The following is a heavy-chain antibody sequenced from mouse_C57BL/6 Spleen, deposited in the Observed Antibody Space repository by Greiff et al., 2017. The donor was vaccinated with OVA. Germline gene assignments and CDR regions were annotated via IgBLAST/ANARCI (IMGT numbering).Heavy chain of an antibody. CDR1: GFTFSDYG. CDR3: ARSHYYGSSDY. Sequence: EVQLVESGGGLVKPGGSLKLSCAASGFTFSDYGMHWVRQAPEKGLEWVAYISRGSSTIYYADTVKGRFTISRDNAKNTLFLQMTSLRSEDTAMYYCARSHYYGSSDYWGQGTTLTVSS. D-gene: IGHD1-1*01. V-gene: IGHV5-17*01. J-gene: IGHJ2*01. CDR2: ISRGSSTI.